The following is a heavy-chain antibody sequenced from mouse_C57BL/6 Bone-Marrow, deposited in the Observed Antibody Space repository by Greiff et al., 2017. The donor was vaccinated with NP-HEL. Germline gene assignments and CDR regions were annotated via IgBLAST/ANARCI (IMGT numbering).Heavy chain of an antibody. J-gene: IGHJ3*01. V-gene: IGHV5-6*01. Sequence: EVQGVESGGDLVKPGGSLKLSCAASGFTFSSYGMSWVRQTPDKRLEWVATISSGGSYTYYPDSVKGRFTISRDNAKNTLYLQMSSLKSEDTAMYYCARVYGPWFAYWGQGTLVTVSA. CDR3: ARVYGPWFAY. CDR2: ISSGGSYT. CDR1: GFTFSSYG. D-gene: IGHD1-1*01.